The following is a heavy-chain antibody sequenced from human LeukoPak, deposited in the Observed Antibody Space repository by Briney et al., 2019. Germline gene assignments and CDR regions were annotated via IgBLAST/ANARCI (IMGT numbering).Heavy chain of an antibody. Sequence: GGSLRLSCAASGFTFSSYGMHWVRQAPGKGLEWVAVISYDGSNKYYADSVKGRFTISRDNSKNMLYLQMNSLRAEDTALYYCARASLYTYGYNYWGQGTLVTVSS. J-gene: IGHJ4*02. V-gene: IGHV3-30*03. CDR1: GFTFSSYG. CDR2: ISYDGSNK. CDR3: ARASLYTYGYNY. D-gene: IGHD5-18*01.